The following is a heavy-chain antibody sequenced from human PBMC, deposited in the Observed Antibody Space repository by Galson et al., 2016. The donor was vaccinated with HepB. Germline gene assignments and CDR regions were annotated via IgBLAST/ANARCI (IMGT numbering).Heavy chain of an antibody. Sequence: SLRLSCAASGLSFRSYGMHWVCQAPGKGLEWVAVISYDGTKRSYGDSVRGRFTISRDNSKNTLYLEMNSPRAEDTAVYYCAKDEYTIGWGPPWFDPWGQGTLVTVSS. CDR1: GLSFRSYG. V-gene: IGHV3-30*18. J-gene: IGHJ5*02. D-gene: IGHD3-10*01. CDR3: AKDEYTIGWGPPWFDP. CDR2: ISYDGTKR.